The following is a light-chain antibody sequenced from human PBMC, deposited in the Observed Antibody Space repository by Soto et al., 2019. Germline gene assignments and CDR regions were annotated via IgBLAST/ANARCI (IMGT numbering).Light chain of an antibody. J-gene: IGLJ2*01. Sequence: QSVLTQSPSASASLGASVKLTCTLSSGHSSYAIAWHQQQPEKGPRYLMKLNSDGSHSKGDGIPERFSGSSSGAERYLTISSLQSEDEADYYCQTWGTGIQNVVFGGGTKVTVL. CDR1: SGHSSYA. CDR3: QTWGTGIQNVV. V-gene: IGLV4-69*01. CDR2: LNSDGSH.